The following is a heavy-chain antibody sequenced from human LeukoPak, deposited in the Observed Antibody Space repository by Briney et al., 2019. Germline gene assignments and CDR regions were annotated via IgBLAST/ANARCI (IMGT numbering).Heavy chain of an antibody. V-gene: IGHV3-7*01. J-gene: IGHJ6*03. CDR1: GFTFSSYW. D-gene: IGHD3-10*01. CDR2: IKQDGSEK. CDR3: ARGKTSGDYYYYYMGV. Sequence: AGGSLRLSCAASGFTFSSYWMSWVRQAPGKGLEWVANIKQDGSEKYYVDSVKGRFTISRDNAKNSLYLQMNSLRAEDTAVYYCARGKTSGDYYYYYMGVWGKGTTVTISS.